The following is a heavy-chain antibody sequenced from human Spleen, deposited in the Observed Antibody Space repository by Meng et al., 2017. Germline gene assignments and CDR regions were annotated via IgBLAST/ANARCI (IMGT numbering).Heavy chain of an antibody. CDR1: GYSISSGYF. CDR2: IYHSGTT. Sequence: SETLSLTCTVSGYSISSGYFWVWIRQSPGKGLEWIGSIYHSGTTYYNPSLKSRVTISVDTSKNQFSLNLNSMTAADTAVYYCARGPTTMAHDSDNWGQGTLVTVSS. D-gene: IGHD4-11*01. J-gene: IGHJ4*02. CDR3: ARGPTTMAHDSDN. V-gene: IGHV4-38-2*02.